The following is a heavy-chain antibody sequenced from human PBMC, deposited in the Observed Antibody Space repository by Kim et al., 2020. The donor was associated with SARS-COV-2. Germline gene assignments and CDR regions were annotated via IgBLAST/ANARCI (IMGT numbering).Heavy chain of an antibody. CDR1: GFTFSSYA. Sequence: GGSLRLSCVASGFTFSSYAMSWVRQAPGKGLEWVANIKQDGSEKYYIDSVKGRITISRDNAKNLMYLQMSGLRAEDTAVYHCARDIRGTWFDPWGQGTLV. CDR2: IKQDGSEK. CDR3: ARDIRGTWFDP. D-gene: IGHD3-16*01. J-gene: IGHJ5*02. V-gene: IGHV3-7*01.